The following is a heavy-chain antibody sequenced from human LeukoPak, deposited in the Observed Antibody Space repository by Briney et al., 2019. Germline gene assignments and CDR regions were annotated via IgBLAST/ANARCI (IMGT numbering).Heavy chain of an antibody. V-gene: IGHV1-8*01. J-gene: IGHJ6*03. D-gene: IGHD3-16*01. CDR2: MNPNSGNT. CDR1: GYTFTSYD. CDR3: ARGLRSGITFGLYYYYYMDV. Sequence: ASVKVSCKASGYTFTSYDINWVRQATGQGLEWMGWMNPNSGNTGYAQKFQGRVTMTRNTSISTAYMELSSLRSEDTAVYYCARGLRSGITFGLYYYYYMDVWGKGTTVTISS.